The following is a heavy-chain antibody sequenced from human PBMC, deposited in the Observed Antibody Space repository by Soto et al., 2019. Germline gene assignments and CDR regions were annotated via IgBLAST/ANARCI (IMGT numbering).Heavy chain of an antibody. J-gene: IGHJ4*02. CDR1: GFTFRSYW. D-gene: IGHD3-10*01. CDR2: IKHDGSEK. Sequence: GGSLRLSCAASGFTFRSYWMTWVRQAPGKGLEWVAHIKHDGSEKYYVDSVKGRFTVSRDNAKNSLYLQMNSLRAEDTAVYYCAVRFRGYWGRGSLVTVSS. V-gene: IGHV3-7*01. CDR3: AVRFRGY.